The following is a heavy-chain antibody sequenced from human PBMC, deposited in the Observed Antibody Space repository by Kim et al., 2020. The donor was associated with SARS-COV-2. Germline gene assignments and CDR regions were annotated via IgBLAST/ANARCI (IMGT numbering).Heavy chain of an antibody. CDR3: AGDEAALLGHGMDV. J-gene: IGHJ6*02. Sequence: FAQKLQGRVTMTTDTSTRTVYMELRSLRSDDTAVYYCAGDEAALLGHGMDVWGQGTTVTVSS. V-gene: IGHV1-18*01. D-gene: IGHD1-26*01.